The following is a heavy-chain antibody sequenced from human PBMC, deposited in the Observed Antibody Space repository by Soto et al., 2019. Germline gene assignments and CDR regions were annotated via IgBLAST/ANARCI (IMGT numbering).Heavy chain of an antibody. Sequence: VQLLESGGGLVQPGGSLRLSCAASGFTFSSYAMSWVRQAPGKGLEWVSAISGSGGSTYYADSVKGRFTISRDNSKNTLYLQMNSLRAEDTAVYYCAKGRDPGIAVAGTVDYWGQGTLVTVSS. CDR1: GFTFSSYA. J-gene: IGHJ4*02. CDR3: AKGRDPGIAVAGTVDY. V-gene: IGHV3-23*01. CDR2: ISGSGGST. D-gene: IGHD6-19*01.